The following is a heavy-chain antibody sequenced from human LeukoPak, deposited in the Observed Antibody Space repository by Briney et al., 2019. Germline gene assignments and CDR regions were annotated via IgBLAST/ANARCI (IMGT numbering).Heavy chain of an antibody. D-gene: IGHD1-26*01. V-gene: IGHV1-8*01. Sequence: ASVKVSCKASGYTFTSYDINWVRQATGQGLEWMGWMNPKNGNTDYAQRFQGRVTMTRDTSISTAYMELSSLRSEDTAVYYCARVVRRGSYYSMVYWGQGTLVTVSS. CDR2: MNPKNGNT. CDR1: GYTFTSYD. J-gene: IGHJ4*02. CDR3: ARVVRRGSYYSMVY.